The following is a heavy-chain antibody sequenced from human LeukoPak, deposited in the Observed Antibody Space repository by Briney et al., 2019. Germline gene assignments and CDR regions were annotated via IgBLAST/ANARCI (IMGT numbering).Heavy chain of an antibody. CDR1: GYTFTGYY. CDR2: INPNSGGT. J-gene: IGHJ4*02. Sequence: ASVKVSCKASGYTFTGYYMHWVRQAPGQGLEWMGWINPNSGGTNYAQKFQGRVTMTRDTSISTAYMELSRLRSDDTAVYCCARDYWFGELLSNFDYWGQGTLVTVSS. V-gene: IGHV1-2*02. D-gene: IGHD3-10*01. CDR3: ARDYWFGELLSNFDY.